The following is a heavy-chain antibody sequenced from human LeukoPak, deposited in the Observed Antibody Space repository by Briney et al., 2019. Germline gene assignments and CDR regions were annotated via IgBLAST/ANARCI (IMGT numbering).Heavy chain of an antibody. J-gene: IGHJ4*02. D-gene: IGHD6-13*01. Sequence: GESLKISCKGSGYSFTSYWIGWVRQVPGKGLEWMGIIYPGDPDTRYSPSFQGQVIISADGSITTAYLQWSSLKASDTAMYYCARHAGIATPGTIDFWGQGTLVTVSS. CDR2: IYPGDPDT. CDR3: ARHAGIATPGTIDF. CDR1: GYSFTSYW. V-gene: IGHV5-51*01.